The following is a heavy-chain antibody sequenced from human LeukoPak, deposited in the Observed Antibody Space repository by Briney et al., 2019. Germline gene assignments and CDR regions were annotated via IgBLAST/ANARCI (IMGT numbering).Heavy chain of an antibody. D-gene: IGHD3-22*01. V-gene: IGHV1-24*01. Sequence: GASVKVSCKVSGYTLTELSMHSVPQAPGKGLEWVGGFDPEDGETIYAQKFQGRVTMTEDTSTDTAYMELSSLRSEDTAVYYCARTGNDYYDSSGYYPRVYYYYGMDVWGQGNTVTVSS. CDR1: GYTLTELS. CDR2: FDPEDGET. CDR3: ARTGNDYYDSSGYYPRVYYYYGMDV. J-gene: IGHJ6*02.